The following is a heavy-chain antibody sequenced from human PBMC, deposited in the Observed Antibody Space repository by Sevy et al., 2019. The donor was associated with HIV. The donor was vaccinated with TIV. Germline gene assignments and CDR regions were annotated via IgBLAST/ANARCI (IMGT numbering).Heavy chain of an antibody. D-gene: IGHD6-6*01. V-gene: IGHV3-21*01. CDR1: GFTFSSYS. CDR3: ARGVSQLGPGAFDI. Sequence: GGSLRLSCAASGFTFSSYSMNWVRQAPGKGLEWVSSISSSSSYIYYADSVKGRFTISRDNAKNSLYLQMNSLRAEDTAVYYCARGVSQLGPGAFDIWGQGTMVTVSS. J-gene: IGHJ3*02. CDR2: ISSSSSYI.